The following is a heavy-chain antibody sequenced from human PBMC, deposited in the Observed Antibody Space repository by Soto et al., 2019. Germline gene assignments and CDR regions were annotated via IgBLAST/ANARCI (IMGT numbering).Heavy chain of an antibody. V-gene: IGHV3-23*01. CDR2: ISGSGGST. CDR1: GFTFSSDA. J-gene: IGHJ4*02. CDR3: ARKASLDY. Sequence: QPWGSLRISCAASGFTFSSDAMSWVRQAPGKGLEWVSAISGSGGSTYYADSVKGRFTISRDNAKNSLYLQMNSLRAEDTAVHDCARKASLDYWGQAPLVTLSS.